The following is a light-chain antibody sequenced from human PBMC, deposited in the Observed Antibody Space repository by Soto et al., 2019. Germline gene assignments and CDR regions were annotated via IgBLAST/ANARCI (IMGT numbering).Light chain of an antibody. Sequence: EIVMTQSPATLSLSPGERATLYCKASQRISSNLAWYQQKPGQPPRLLIYGASTRASGIPARFSGSGPGTEFTLTISGLLSEDFALYYCQQYNIWPPYTFGQGTKLEIK. CDR3: QQYNIWPPYT. J-gene: IGKJ2*01. CDR2: GAS. CDR1: QRISSN. V-gene: IGKV3-15*01.